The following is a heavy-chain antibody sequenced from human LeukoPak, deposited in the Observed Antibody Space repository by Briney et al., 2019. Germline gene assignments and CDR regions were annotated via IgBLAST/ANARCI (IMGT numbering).Heavy chain of an antibody. CDR2: IYSGGGT. Sequence: PGGSLRLSCAASGFIVSSRHMSSVRQAPGKGLEWVSVIYSGGGTNYADSVKGRFTISRDNSKNTLYLQVDSLRAEDTAVYYCARDLYSSGPWGQGTLVTVSS. CDR1: GFIVSSRH. D-gene: IGHD3-22*01. CDR3: ARDLYSSGP. J-gene: IGHJ5*02. V-gene: IGHV3-66*01.